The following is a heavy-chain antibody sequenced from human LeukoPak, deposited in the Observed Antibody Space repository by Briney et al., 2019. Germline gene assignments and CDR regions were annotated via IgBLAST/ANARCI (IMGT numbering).Heavy chain of an antibody. CDR3: AREVLLWFGRFDY. CDR2: IYTSGST. J-gene: IGHJ4*02. CDR1: GASISGSGYY. D-gene: IGHD3-10*01. Sequence: SETLSLTCAVSGASISGSGYYWSWIRQPAGKGLEWIGRIYTSGSTNYNPSLKSRVTISVNTSKNQFSLKLSSVTAADTAVYYCAREVLLWFGRFDYWGQGTLVTVSS. V-gene: IGHV4-61*02.